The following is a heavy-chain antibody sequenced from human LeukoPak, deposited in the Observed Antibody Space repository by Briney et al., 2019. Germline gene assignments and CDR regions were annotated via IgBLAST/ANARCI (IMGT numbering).Heavy chain of an antibody. CDR1: GFSFNNYV. V-gene: IGHV3-23*01. Sequence: GGSLRLSCAAFGFSFNNYVMSWVRQAPGKGLEWVSAISGDGARTYYADSVKGRFTISRDNSKNTLDLQMNSLRAEDTAVYYCARDLLGYCSGGSCPHWLDPWGQGTLVTVSS. CDR3: ARDLLGYCSGGSCPHWLDP. J-gene: IGHJ5*02. D-gene: IGHD2-15*01. CDR2: ISGDGART.